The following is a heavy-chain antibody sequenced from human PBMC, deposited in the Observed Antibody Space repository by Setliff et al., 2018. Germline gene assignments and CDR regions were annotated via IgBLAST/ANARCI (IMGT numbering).Heavy chain of an antibody. J-gene: IGHJ4*02. Sequence: PSETLSLTCTVSGDPMSSRRYYWAWIRQPAGKGLEWTGQIYTSWSTNYNPSLKSRVTISLDTSNNQFSLKLISVSAADTAVYYCARLPNYVWGSPVDYWGQGTLVTVSS. CDR2: IYTSWST. D-gene: IGHD3-16*01. CDR1: GDPMSSRRYY. CDR3: ARLPNYVWGSPVDY. V-gene: IGHV4-61*09.